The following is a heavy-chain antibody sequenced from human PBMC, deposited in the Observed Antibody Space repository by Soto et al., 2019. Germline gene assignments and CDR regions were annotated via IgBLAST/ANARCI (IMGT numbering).Heavy chain of an antibody. Sequence: QITLKESGPTLVRPTQTLTLTCAFSGFSLSTSGVGVGWIRQPTGKALEWLVVIYSDDSKQYSPSPRSRITITKDTRINKVFLTMTNMDPMDTGTYYCAQKGPEDIPLDYWGQGTLVTVAS. CDR1: GFSLSTSGVG. CDR2: IYSDDSK. D-gene: IGHD2-21*01. J-gene: IGHJ4*02. CDR3: AQKGPEDIPLDY. V-gene: IGHV2-5*02.